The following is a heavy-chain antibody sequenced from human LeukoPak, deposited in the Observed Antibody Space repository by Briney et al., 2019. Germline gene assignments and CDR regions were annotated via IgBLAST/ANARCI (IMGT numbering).Heavy chain of an antibody. Sequence: GGSLRLSCAASGFTFSSYSMNWVRQAPGKGLEWVSYISSSGSTIYYADSVKGRFTISRDNAKNSLYLQMNSLRAEDTAVYYCARTDYYDSSGYYGRGYYYYYGMDVWGQGTTVTVSS. CDR3: ARTDYYDSSGYYGRGYYYYYGMDV. J-gene: IGHJ6*02. CDR2: ISSSGSTI. D-gene: IGHD3-22*01. CDR1: GFTFSSYS. V-gene: IGHV3-48*04.